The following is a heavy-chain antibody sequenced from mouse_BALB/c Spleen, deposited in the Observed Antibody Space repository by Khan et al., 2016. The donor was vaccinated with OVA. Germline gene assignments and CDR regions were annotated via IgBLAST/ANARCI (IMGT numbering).Heavy chain of an antibody. D-gene: IGHD2-12*01. Sequence: QVRLQQSGAELVKPGASVKLSCKASGYTFTSYYMYWVKQRPGQGLEWIGEINPSNGGTNFNEKFKNKATLTVDKSSSTAYMQLSSLTSEDSAVYYCTSSYYKTFIAYWGQGTLVTVSA. J-gene: IGHJ3*01. CDR2: INPSNGGT. V-gene: IGHV1S81*02. CDR3: TSSYYKTFIAY. CDR1: GYTFTSYY.